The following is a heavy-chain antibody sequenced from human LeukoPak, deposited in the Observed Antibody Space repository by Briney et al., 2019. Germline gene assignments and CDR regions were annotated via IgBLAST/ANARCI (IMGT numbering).Heavy chain of an antibody. Sequence: GGSLSLSCAASGFPFSDYYMSWIRQAPGKGLKWVSYISSSSSYTNYADSVKGRFTISRDNAKNSLYLQMNSLSAEDTAVYYCAREGGGSYRSFDYWGQGTLVTVAS. D-gene: IGHD1-26*01. CDR1: GFPFSDYY. CDR2: ISSSSSYT. J-gene: IGHJ4*02. CDR3: AREGGGSYRSFDY. V-gene: IGHV3-11*05.